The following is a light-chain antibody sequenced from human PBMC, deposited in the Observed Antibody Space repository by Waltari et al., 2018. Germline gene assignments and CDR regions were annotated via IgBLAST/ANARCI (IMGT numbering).Light chain of an antibody. J-gene: IGLJ1*01. CDR1: SSNIGDNA. V-gene: IGLV1-44*01. CDR3: AAWDDNLNGPI. CDR2: GND. Sequence: QSVVPQPPSVSGIPGQRVTVSCSGSSSNIGDNAVTWYQQVPGSAPKLLIYGNDQRPSGVPARYSASKSGTSASLVINGVQSDDEADFYCAAWDDNLNGPIFGSGTRVTVL.